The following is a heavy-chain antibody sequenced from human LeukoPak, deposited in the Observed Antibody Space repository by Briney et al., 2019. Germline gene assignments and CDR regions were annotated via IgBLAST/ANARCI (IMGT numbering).Heavy chain of an antibody. Sequence: ASVKVSCKASGYTFTGYYMHWVRQAPGQGLEWMGWINPNSGGTNYAQKFQGRVTMTRDTSISTAYMELSRLGSDDTAVYYCARGLYGDQNWFDPWGQGTLVTVSS. V-gene: IGHV1-2*02. CDR2: INPNSGGT. D-gene: IGHD4-17*01. CDR1: GYTFTGYY. J-gene: IGHJ5*02. CDR3: ARGLYGDQNWFDP.